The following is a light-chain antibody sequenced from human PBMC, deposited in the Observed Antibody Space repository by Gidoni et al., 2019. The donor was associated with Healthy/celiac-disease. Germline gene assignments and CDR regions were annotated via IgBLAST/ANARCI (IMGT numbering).Light chain of an antibody. CDR1: SSEVGGYNS. J-gene: IGLJ1*01. V-gene: IGLV2-8*01. CDR3: SSYAGSNNYV. Sequence: QSALTQPPSASGPPVRSVPISCPGTSSEVGGYNSVSWYQQHPGKATKVMIYEVNKRPSGVPDRVSGSKSGNTASLTVSGLQAEDEADYYCSSYAGSNNYVCGTGTKVTVL. CDR2: EVN.